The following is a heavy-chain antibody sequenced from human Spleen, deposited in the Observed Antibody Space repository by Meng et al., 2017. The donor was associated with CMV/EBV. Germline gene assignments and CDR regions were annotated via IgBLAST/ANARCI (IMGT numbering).Heavy chain of an antibody. Sequence: SSNSADWNWIRQSPSRGLEWLGRTYYRSKWYNDYAVSVKSRITINPDTSKNQFSLQLNSVTPEDTAVYYCARDGGVSYQYYYGMDVWGQGTTVTVSS. CDR2: TYYRSKWYN. V-gene: IGHV6-1*01. J-gene: IGHJ6*02. D-gene: IGHD3-3*01. CDR1: SSNSAD. CDR3: ARDGGVSYQYYYGMDV.